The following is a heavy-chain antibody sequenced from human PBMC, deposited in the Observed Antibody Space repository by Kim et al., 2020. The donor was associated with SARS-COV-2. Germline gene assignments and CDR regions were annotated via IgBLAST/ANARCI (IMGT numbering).Heavy chain of an antibody. D-gene: IGHD5-12*01. Sequence: SVKVSCKASGGTFSSYAISWVRQAPGQGLEWMGRIIPILGIANYAQKFQGRVTITADKSTSTAYMELSSLRSEDTAVYYCARAGGGYSTGRAFDIWGQGTMVTVSS. CDR1: GGTFSSYA. CDR3: ARAGGGYSTGRAFDI. J-gene: IGHJ3*02. V-gene: IGHV1-69*04. CDR2: IIPILGIA.